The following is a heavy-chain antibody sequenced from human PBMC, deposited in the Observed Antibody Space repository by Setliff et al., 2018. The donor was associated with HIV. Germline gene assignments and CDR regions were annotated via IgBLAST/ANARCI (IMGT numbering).Heavy chain of an antibody. CDR1: GGSISSSTYY. D-gene: IGHD2-8*01. CDR3: ARRGRDGVFIMFATGFDP. V-gene: IGHV4-39*01. Sequence: SETLSLTCSVSGGSISSSTYYWGWIRQPPGKGLEWIGDIFYTGSTYYNPSLKSRVARSVDTSENQFSLKLNSVTAADTAVYYCARRGRDGVFIMFATGFDPWGQGALVTVSS. J-gene: IGHJ5*02. CDR2: IFYTGST.